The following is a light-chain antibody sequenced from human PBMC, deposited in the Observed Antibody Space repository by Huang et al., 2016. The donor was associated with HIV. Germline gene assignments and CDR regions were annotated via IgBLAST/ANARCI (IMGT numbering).Light chain of an antibody. CDR3: QQYDNWPLYT. J-gene: IGKJ2*01. CDR2: GVY. V-gene: IGKV3-15*01. Sequence: EIVMTQSPATLSVSPGERATLSCRASQSVSSNLAWYQQQLGQAPRLRIYGVYTMATGIPARFSGSGSGTEFTLTISSMQSEDFAVYYCQQYDNWPLYTFGQGTKLEIK. CDR1: QSVSSN.